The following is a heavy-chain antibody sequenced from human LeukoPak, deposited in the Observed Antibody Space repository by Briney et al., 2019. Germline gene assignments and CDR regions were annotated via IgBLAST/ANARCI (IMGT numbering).Heavy chain of an antibody. CDR1: GGSFSGYY. Sequence: KTSETLSLTCAVYGGSFSGYYWSWIRQPPGKGLEWIGEINHSGSTNYNPSLKSRVTISVDTSKNQFSLTLSSVTAADTAVYYCASRQLWSPFDYWGQGTLVTVSS. J-gene: IGHJ4*02. CDR2: INHSGST. CDR3: ASRQLWSPFDY. D-gene: IGHD5-18*01. V-gene: IGHV4-34*01.